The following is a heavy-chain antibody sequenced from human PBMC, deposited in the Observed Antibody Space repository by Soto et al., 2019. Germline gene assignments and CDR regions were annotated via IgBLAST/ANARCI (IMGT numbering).Heavy chain of an antibody. CDR3: AKDMAPLTCYDVLGGAFDI. CDR2: ISWNSGSI. Sequence: EVQLVESGGGLVQPGRSLRLSCAASGFTFDDYAMHWVRQAPGKGLEWVAGISWNSGSIGYADTVKGRFTISRDNAKNSLYRQMNSLRAEDTALYYCAKDMAPLTCYDVLGGAFDIWGQGTMVTASS. V-gene: IGHV3-9*01. D-gene: IGHD5-12*01. CDR1: GFTFDDYA. J-gene: IGHJ3*02.